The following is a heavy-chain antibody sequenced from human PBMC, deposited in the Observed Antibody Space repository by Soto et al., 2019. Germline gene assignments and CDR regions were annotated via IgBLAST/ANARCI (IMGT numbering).Heavy chain of an antibody. CDR2: IYYSGST. CDR1: GGSISSYY. V-gene: IGHV4-59*12. CDR3: ARGREQWRVDAFDI. Sequence: PSETLSLTCTVSGGSISSYYWSWIRQPPGKGLGLIGYIYYSGSTNYNPSLKSRVTISVDTSKNQFSLKLSSVNAADTAVYYCARGREQWRVDAFDIWGQGTMDTVSS. D-gene: IGHD6-19*01. J-gene: IGHJ3*02.